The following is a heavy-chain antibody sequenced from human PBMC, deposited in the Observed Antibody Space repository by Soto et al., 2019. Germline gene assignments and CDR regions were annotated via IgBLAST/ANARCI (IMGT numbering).Heavy chain of an antibody. CDR2: IYHSGST. J-gene: IGHJ4*02. CDR3: DRRASRSWYGYFDY. Sequence: SETLSLTCAVSGGSISSGGYSWSWIRQPPGKGLEWIGYIYHSGSTYYNPSLKSRVTISVDRSKNQFSLKLSSVTAADTAVYYCDRRASRSWYGYFDYWVQGTLVTVSS. CDR1: GGSISSGGYS. D-gene: IGHD6-13*01. V-gene: IGHV4-30-2*01.